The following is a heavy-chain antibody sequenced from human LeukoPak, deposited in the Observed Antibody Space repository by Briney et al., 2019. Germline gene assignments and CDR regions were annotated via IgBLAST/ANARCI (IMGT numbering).Heavy chain of an antibody. Sequence: ASVKVSCKASVYMFTTYARRWVRQAPGQRLDWMGWINGDNGNTKYSQKFQGRVTITRDTSAYTGYMELRGLSSAGTAVYFCARASYDILTGYSLNWFDPWGQGTLVTVSS. V-gene: IGHV1-3*01. CDR1: VYMFTTYA. CDR2: INGDNGNT. CDR3: ARASYDILTGYSLNWFDP. J-gene: IGHJ5*02. D-gene: IGHD3-9*01.